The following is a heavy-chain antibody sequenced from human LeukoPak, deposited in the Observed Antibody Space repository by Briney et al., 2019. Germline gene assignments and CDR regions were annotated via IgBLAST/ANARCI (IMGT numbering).Heavy chain of an antibody. CDR3: ARASAAAATLEAFDI. V-gene: IGHV4-59*01. Sequence: PSETLSLTCTVSCGSIRSYYWSWIRQPPGKGLEWIGYIYYSGSTNYNPSLKSRVTISVDTSKNQFSLKLSSVTAADTAVYYCARASAAAATLEAFDIWGQGTMVTVSS. D-gene: IGHD2-15*01. CDR2: IYYSGST. CDR1: CGSIRSYY. J-gene: IGHJ3*02.